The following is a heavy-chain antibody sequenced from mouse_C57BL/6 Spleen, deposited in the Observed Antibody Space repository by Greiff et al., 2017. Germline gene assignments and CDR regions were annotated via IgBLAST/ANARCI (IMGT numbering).Heavy chain of an antibody. J-gene: IGHJ3*01. CDR1: GYTFTSYW. D-gene: IGHD1-1*01. V-gene: IGHV1-52*01. CDR3: ARLSSSWFAY. Sequence: VQLQQPGAELVRPGSSVKLSCKASGYTFTSYWMHWVKQRPRQGLEWIGNIDPSDSETHYNQKFKDKATLTVDKSSSTAYMQLSSLTSEDSAVYYGARLSSSWFAYWGQGTLVTVSA. CDR2: IDPSDSET.